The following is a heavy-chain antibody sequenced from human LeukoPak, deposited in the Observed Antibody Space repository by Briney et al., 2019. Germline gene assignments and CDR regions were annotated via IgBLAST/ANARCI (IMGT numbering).Heavy chain of an antibody. CDR2: ISYDGSNK. D-gene: IGHD6-19*01. V-gene: IGHV3-30*18. CDR1: GFTFSSYG. J-gene: IGHJ4*02. Sequence: GGSLRLSCAASGFTFSSYGMHWVRQAPGKGLEWVAVISYDGSNKYYADSVKGRFTISRDNSKNTLYLQMNSLRAEDTAVYYCAKDRSSGWLEYYFDYWGQGTLVTVSS. CDR3: AKDRSSGWLEYYFDY.